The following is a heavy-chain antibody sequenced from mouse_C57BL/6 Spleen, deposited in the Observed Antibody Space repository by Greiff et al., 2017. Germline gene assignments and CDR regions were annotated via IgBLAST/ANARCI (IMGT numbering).Heavy chain of an antibody. V-gene: IGHV1-69*01. CDR2: IDPSSSYT. Sequence: QVQLQQPGAELVMPGASVKLSCKASGYTFTSYWMHWVKQRPGQGLEWIGEIDPSSSYTNYNQKFKGKSTFTVDKSSSTAYMQLSSLTSEDSAVYYWARGNYGSSYDYATGYWGQGTSVTVSS. CDR3: ARGNYGSSYDYATGY. CDR1: GYTFTSYW. J-gene: IGHJ4*01. D-gene: IGHD1-1*01.